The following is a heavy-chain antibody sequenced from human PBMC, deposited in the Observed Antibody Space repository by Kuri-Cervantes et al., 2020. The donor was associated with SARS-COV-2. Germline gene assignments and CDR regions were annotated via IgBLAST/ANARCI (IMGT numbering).Heavy chain of an antibody. V-gene: IGHV3-11*04. CDR1: GGSISSSSYY. CDR3: ARAPYKDSSGYSDDYFDY. Sequence: LSLTCTVSGGSISSSSYYWGWIRQPPGKGLEWVSYISSSGSTIYYADSVKGRFTISRDNAKNSLYLQMNSLRAEDTAVYYCARAPYKDSSGYSDDYFDYWGQGTLVTVSS. D-gene: IGHD3-22*01. CDR2: ISSSGSTI. J-gene: IGHJ4*02.